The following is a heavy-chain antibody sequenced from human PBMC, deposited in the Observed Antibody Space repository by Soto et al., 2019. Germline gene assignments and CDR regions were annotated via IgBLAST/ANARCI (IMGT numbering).Heavy chain of an antibody. V-gene: IGHV1-3*01. CDR2: INVGNGNT. CDR1: GYTFTDYA. D-gene: IGHD2-15*01. CDR3: AREGAHYTPLDH. Sequence: GSSVKVSCKASGYTFTDYAIHWVRQAPGQGLEWMGWINVGNGNTGYSRKFQGRVTNARDMSASTAYIEVTSLTSEDTAIYYCAREGAHYTPLDHWGQGSLVTVSS. J-gene: IGHJ4*02.